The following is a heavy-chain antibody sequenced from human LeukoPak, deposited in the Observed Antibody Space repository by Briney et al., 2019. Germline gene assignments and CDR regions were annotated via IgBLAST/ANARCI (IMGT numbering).Heavy chain of an antibody. CDR3: ARAPRAVVAAHLYFDY. CDR2: IYYSGST. D-gene: IGHD2-15*01. V-gene: IGHV4-30-4*01. J-gene: IGHJ4*02. Sequence: SETLSLTCTVSGGSISSGDYYWSWIRQPPGKGLEWIGYIYYSGSTYYNPSLKSRVTISADTSKNQFSLKLSSVTAADTAVYYCARAPRAVVAAHLYFDYWGQGTLVTVSS. CDR1: GGSISSGDYY.